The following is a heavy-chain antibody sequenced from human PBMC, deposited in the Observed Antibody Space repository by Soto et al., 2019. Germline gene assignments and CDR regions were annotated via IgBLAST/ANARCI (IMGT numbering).Heavy chain of an antibody. Sequence: QVQLLQSGAEVKKPGSSVKVSCKVSGGAFNNYALNWVRHGPGQGLEWLGGIIPLHNTSNYSLKFLARVTVTADISSTTVYMELNSLTSDDTATYYCASWSNWNPLYYDGLDVWGQGTTVTVPS. CDR1: GGAFNNYA. V-gene: IGHV1-69*06. CDR3: ASWSNWNPLYYDGLDV. CDR2: IIPLHNTS. J-gene: IGHJ6*02. D-gene: IGHD1-20*01.